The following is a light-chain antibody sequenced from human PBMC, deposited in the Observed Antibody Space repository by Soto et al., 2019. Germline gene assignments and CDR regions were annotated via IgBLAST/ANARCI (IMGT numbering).Light chain of an antibody. V-gene: IGLV1-40*01. Sequence: QSALTQPPSVSGAPGQRVTISCTGSSSNIGAGYDVHWYQQLPGTAPKLLIYGNSNRPSGVPDRFSGSKSGTSASPAITGLQAEDEADYYCQSYDSSLSAHVFGTGTNVTVL. CDR2: GNS. CDR3: QSYDSSLSAHV. CDR1: SSNIGAGYD. J-gene: IGLJ1*01.